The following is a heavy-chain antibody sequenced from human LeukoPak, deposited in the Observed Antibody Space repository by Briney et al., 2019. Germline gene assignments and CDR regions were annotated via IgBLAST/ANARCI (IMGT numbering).Heavy chain of an antibody. CDR3: ARHIGDGILDY. CDR1: GCSFTSYW. V-gene: IGHV5-51*01. CDR2: IYPGDSDT. D-gene: IGHD5-18*01. Sequence: GGALKISFKGSGCSFTSYWIGWGRRRPGKGVGWMGIIYPGDSDTRYSPSFQGQVPISADKSISTAYLQWSSLKASDTAMYYCARHIGDGILDYWGQGTLVTVSS. J-gene: IGHJ4*02.